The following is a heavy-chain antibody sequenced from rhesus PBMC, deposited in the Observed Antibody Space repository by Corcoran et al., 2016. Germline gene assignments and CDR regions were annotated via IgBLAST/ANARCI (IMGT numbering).Heavy chain of an antibody. Sequence: LQLQESGPGLVKPSATLSVTCAVSGGSISSSYWTWIRQAPGEGLEWIGYIYGSGSSTNYNPSRKSRVTLSVDTSKNQLSRKLSSVTTADTAVYYCARGGMYGSSSDYWGQGVLVTVSS. D-gene: IGHD4-29*01. CDR3: ARGGMYGSSSDY. CDR2: IYGSGSST. V-gene: IGHV4-169*01. J-gene: IGHJ4*01. CDR1: GGSISSSY.